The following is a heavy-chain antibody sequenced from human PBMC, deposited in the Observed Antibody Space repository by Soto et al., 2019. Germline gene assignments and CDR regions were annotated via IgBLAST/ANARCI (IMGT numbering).Heavy chain of an antibody. CDR1: GYSISSSNW. V-gene: IGHV4-28*01. J-gene: IGHJ3*02. D-gene: IGHD4-17*01. CDR2: IYYSGST. CDR3: ARKNGVLDAFDI. Sequence: QVQLQESGPGLVKPSDTLSLTCAVSGYSISSSNWWGWIRQPPGKGLGWIGYIYYSGSTYYNPSLKSRVPXXAXASKNQCSLKLSSVTAVDTAVYYCARKNGVLDAFDIWGRGTMVTVSS.